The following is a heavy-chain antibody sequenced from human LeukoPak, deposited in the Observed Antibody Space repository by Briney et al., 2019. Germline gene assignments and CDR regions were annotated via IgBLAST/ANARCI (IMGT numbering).Heavy chain of an antibody. CDR3: ARRTWRGDSGTSASSTRNWYLDL. D-gene: IGHD3-10*01. V-gene: IGHV4-34*01. CDR2: INHSGST. CDR1: GGSFSDYY. Sequence: KPSETLSLTCAVYGGSFSDYYWSWIRQPPGKGLEWIGEINHSGSTNQNPSLESRLTISVDTSKNQFSLRLSSVTAADTAVYYCARRTWRGDSGTSASSTRNWYLDLWGRGTLVTVSS. J-gene: IGHJ2*01.